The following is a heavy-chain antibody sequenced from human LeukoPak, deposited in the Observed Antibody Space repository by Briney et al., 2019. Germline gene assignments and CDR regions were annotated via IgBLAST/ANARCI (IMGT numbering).Heavy chain of an antibody. CDR3: ARQGPLTTAVTTRTNPFDY. CDR1: GYSISSSNW. D-gene: IGHD4-11*01. Sequence: SETLSLTCAVSGYSISSSNWWGWIRQPPGKGLEWIGYIYYSGSTYYQPSLKSRVTMSVDTSKNQFSLKLSSVTAADTAVYYCARQGPLTTAVTTRTNPFDYWGQGTLVTVSS. CDR2: IYYSGST. J-gene: IGHJ4*02. V-gene: IGHV4-28*01.